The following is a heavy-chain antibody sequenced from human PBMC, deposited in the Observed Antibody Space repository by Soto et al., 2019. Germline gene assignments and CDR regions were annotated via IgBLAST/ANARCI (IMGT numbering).Heavy chain of an antibody. Sequence: QVQLQESGPGLVKPSQTLSLTCTVSGGSISSGDYYWSWISQPPGKGLEWIGYIYYSGSTSYNPSLKSRVTISVDTSKNLLSLKLSSVTAADTAVYYCARYCSGGSCYEGRSSLFDYWGQGTLVTVSS. V-gene: IGHV4-30-4*01. D-gene: IGHD2-15*01. CDR3: ARYCSGGSCYEGRSSLFDY. J-gene: IGHJ4*02. CDR2: IYYSGST. CDR1: GGSISSGDYY.